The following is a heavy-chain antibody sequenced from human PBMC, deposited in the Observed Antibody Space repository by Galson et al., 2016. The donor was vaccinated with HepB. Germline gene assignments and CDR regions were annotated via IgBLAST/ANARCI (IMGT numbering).Heavy chain of an antibody. CDR1: GASINSSNW. CDR2: IYHTGTS. J-gene: IGHJ5*02. Sequence: SETLSLTCAVSGASINSSNWWTWVRQAPGKGPEWIGEIYHTGTSNNNPFLNSRFSLSIDTSRNQFSLNLKSVNAADTAVYYCARAVVIPGAGMVFDLWGQGTLVTVSS. D-gene: IGHD4-23*01. V-gene: IGHV4-4*02. CDR3: ARAVVIPGAGMVFDL.